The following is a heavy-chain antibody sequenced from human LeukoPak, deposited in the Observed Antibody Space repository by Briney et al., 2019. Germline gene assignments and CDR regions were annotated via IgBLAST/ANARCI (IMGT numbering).Heavy chain of an antibody. CDR2: ISAYNGNT. CDR3: AGDLPYSSSWSYYYGMDV. CDR1: GYTFTSYG. J-gene: IGHJ6*04. V-gene: IGHV1-18*04. D-gene: IGHD6-13*01. Sequence: ASVKVSCKASGYTFTSYGISWVRQAPGQGLEWMGWISAYNGNTNYAQKLQGRVTMTTDTSTSTAYMELRSLRSDDTAVYYCAGDLPYSSSWSYYYGMDVWGKGTTVTVSS.